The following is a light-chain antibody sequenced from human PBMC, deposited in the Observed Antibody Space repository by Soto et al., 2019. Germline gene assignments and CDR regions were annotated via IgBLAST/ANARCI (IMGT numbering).Light chain of an antibody. CDR1: SSNIGSNY. V-gene: IGLV1-47*02. CDR3: AAWDDSLSGSYV. Sequence: QSVLTQPPSASGTPGQRVTISCSGSSSNIGSNYVYWYQQLPGTAPKLLIYGNNKRPSGVPDRFSGSKSGTSASLAISGLRSEYEADYYCAAWDDSLSGSYVFATGTKVNVL. J-gene: IGLJ1*01. CDR2: GNN.